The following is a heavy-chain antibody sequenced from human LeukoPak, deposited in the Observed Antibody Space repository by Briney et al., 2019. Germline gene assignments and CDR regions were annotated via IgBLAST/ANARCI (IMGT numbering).Heavy chain of an antibody. Sequence: SETLSLTCAVYGGSFSGYYWSWIRQPPGKGLEWIREINHSGSTNYNPSLKSRVTISVDTSKNQFSLKLSSVTAADTAVYYCARDHFYDFWSGYYTPNWFDPWGQGTLVTVSS. CDR3: ARDHFYDFWSGYYTPNWFDP. CDR2: INHSGST. J-gene: IGHJ5*02. D-gene: IGHD3-3*01. CDR1: GGSFSGYY. V-gene: IGHV4-34*01.